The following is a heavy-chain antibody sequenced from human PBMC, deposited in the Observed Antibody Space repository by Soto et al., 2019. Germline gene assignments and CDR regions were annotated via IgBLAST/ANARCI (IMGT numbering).Heavy chain of an antibody. J-gene: IGHJ4*02. CDR3: ARGPPHSSLDN. Sequence: QVQLVQSGAEVKKPGSSVKVSCKVSRGPFSDYPISWVRQAPGQGLEWMGGIIPILRTPDYAPEFQGRVTISADESTSMAYMELSSLRSDDTAVYYCARGPPHSSLDNWGQGTLVTVSS. V-gene: IGHV1-69*01. CDR1: RGPFSDYP. CDR2: IIPILRTP. D-gene: IGHD6-13*01.